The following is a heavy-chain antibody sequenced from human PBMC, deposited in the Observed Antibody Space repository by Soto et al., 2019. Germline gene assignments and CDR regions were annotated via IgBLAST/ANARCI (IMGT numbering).Heavy chain of an antibody. CDR1: GFTLSIFA. CDR2: ISGTGGST. J-gene: IGHJ4*02. V-gene: IGHV3-23*01. CDR3: AKDRLGGNFDY. Sequence: GGSLRLSCAASGFTLSIFAMSWVRQAPGKGLEWVATISGTGGSTYYADSVKGRFTISRDNSKNTLYLQMNSLRVEDTAVYYCAKDRLGGNFDYWGQGTQVTVSS.